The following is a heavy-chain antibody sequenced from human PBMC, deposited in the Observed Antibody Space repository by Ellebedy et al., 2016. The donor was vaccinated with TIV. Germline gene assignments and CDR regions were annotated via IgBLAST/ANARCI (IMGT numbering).Heavy chain of an antibody. Sequence: GESLKISCAASGFTFSTYWMHWVRQAPGKGLEWVAHIKQDGSEREYVDSVKGRFTISRDNAKNSLYLQMDSLRAEDAAIYYCARPGGFGKLPLDFWGQGILVTVSS. V-gene: IGHV3-7*01. D-gene: IGHD3-10*01. CDR1: GFTFSTYW. CDR3: ARPGGFGKLPLDF. J-gene: IGHJ4*02. CDR2: IKQDGSER.